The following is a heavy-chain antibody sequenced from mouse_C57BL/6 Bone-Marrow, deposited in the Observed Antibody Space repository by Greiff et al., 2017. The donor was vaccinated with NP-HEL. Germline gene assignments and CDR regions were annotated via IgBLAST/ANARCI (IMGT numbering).Heavy chain of an antibody. CDR2: IHPSDSDT. J-gene: IGHJ4*01. D-gene: IGHD2-3*01. V-gene: IGHV1-74*01. CDR1: GYTFTSYW. Sequence: VQLHQPGAELVKPGASVKVSCKASGYTFTSYWMHWVKQRPGQGLEWIGRIHPSDSDTNYNQKFKGKATLTVDKSSSTAYMQLSSLTSEDSAVYYCAIDEGYYMDYYAMDYWGQGTSVTVSS. CDR3: AIDEGYYMDYYAMDY.